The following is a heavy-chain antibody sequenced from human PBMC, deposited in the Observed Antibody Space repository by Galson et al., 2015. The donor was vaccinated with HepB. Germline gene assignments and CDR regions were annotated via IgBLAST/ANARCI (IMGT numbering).Heavy chain of an antibody. Sequence: SCAASGFTFDTFAMHWVRQAPGKGLEWVSLISYDGSNDYYADSVKGRFTVSRDDSKNTLFLQMNRLRPEDTAVYYCARGLYYYDSSGYFVHHWGQGTLVTVSS. V-gene: IGHV3-30-3*01. CDR2: ISYDGSND. D-gene: IGHD3-22*01. CDR1: GFTFDTFA. J-gene: IGHJ1*01. CDR3: ARGLYYYDSSGYFVHH.